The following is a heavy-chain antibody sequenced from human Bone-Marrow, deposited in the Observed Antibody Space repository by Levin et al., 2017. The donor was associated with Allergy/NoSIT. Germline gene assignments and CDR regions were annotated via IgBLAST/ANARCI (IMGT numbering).Heavy chain of an antibody. CDR1: EYSFSNYW. D-gene: IGHD3-16*01. V-gene: IGHV5-51*01. J-gene: IGHJ4*02. CDR2: IYPGDADT. CDR3: ARHVKYYDSGDNELGVELDY. Sequence: GESLKISCKGFEYSFSNYWIGWVRHMPGKGLEWLGMIYPGDADTRYSPSFEGQVTISADESTNTAYLQWNTLKATDSAMYYCARHVKYYDSGDNELGVELDYWGQGTLVTVSS.